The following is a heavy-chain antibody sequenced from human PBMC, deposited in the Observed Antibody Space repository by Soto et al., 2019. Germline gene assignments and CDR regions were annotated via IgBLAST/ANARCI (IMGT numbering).Heavy chain of an antibody. CDR2: FDPEDGET. D-gene: IGHD2-15*01. J-gene: IGHJ4*02. V-gene: IGHV1-24*01. CDR1: GYTLTELS. CDR3: ARDKGYCSDASCPDFDY. Sequence: ASVKVCCKVSGYTLTELSMHWVRQAPGKGLEWMGGFDPEDGETIYAQKFQGRVTMTEDTSTDTAYMELSSLRSEDTAVYYCARDKGYCSDASCPDFDYWGQGTLVTVSS.